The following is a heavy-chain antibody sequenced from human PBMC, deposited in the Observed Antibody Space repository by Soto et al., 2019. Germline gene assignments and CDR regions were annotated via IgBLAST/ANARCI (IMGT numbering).Heavy chain of an antibody. CDR3: ARALGGYCSGGSCYSDGSDWFDP. J-gene: IGHJ5*02. CDR2: ISSSSSYI. V-gene: IGHV3-21*01. D-gene: IGHD2-15*01. Sequence: GGSLRLSCAASGFTFSSYSMNWVRQAPGKGLEWVSSISSSSSYIYYADSVKGRFTTSRDNAKNSLYLQMNSLRAEDTAVYYCARALGGYCSGGSCYSDGSDWFDPWGQGTLVTVSS. CDR1: GFTFSSYS.